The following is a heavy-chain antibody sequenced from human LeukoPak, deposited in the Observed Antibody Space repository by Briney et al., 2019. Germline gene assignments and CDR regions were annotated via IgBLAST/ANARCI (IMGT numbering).Heavy chain of an antibody. CDR2: IRSKANSYAT. D-gene: IGHD2-2*01. CDR1: GFTFSGSA. CDR3: ARALRPTKPAAALRD. V-gene: IGHV3-73*01. J-gene: IGHJ4*02. Sequence: GGSLRLSCAASGFTFSGSAMHWVRQASGKGLEWVGRIRSKANSYATAYAASVKGRFTISRDDSKNTAYLQMNSLKTEDTAVYYCARALRPTKPAAALRDWGQGTLVTVSS.